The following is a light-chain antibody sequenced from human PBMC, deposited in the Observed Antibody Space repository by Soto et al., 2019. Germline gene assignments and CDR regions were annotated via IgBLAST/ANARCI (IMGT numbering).Light chain of an antibody. CDR2: EVS. J-gene: IGLJ1*01. CDR1: SSDVGNYNL. V-gene: IGLV2-23*02. CDR3: CSYAVSSITLM. Sequence: QSALTQPASVSGSPGQSITISCTGTSSDVGNYNLVSWYQQHPGKAPKLMIYEVSKWPTGVSNRVSCSKSVNTASLTISGLQAEYEDDYDCCSYAVSSITLMFGTGTKLTVL.